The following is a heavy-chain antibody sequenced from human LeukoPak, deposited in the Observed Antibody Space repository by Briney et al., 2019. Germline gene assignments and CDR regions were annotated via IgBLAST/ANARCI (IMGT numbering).Heavy chain of an antibody. D-gene: IGHD2-15*01. CDR3: ARGGQIVVVVAATSDAFDI. Sequence: ASVKVSCKASGYTFTSYGISWVRQAPGQGLEWMGWISAYNGNTNYAQKLQGRVTMTTDTSTSTAYMELRSLRPDDTAVYYCARGGQIVVVVAATSDAFDIWGQGTMVTVSS. CDR1: GYTFTSYG. J-gene: IGHJ3*02. V-gene: IGHV1-18*01. CDR2: ISAYNGNT.